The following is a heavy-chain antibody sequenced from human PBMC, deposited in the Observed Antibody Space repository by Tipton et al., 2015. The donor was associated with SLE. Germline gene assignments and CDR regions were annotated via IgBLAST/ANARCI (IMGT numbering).Heavy chain of an antibody. V-gene: IGHV3-21*01. CDR3: ATKGPGYSSTWYPFDY. CDR2: VSSTSSYI. CDR1: GFTFSSYS. Sequence: GSLRLSCVASGFTFSSYSMNWVRQAPGKGLEWVSSVSSTSSYICYADSVKGRFTISRDNAQNSLFLQMNSLRAEDTAVYYCATKGPGYSSTWYPFDYWGQGTLVTVSS. D-gene: IGHD6-13*01. J-gene: IGHJ4*02.